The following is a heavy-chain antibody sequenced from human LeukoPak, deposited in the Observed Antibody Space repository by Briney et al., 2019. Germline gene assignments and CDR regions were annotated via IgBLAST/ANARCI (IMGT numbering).Heavy chain of an antibody. V-gene: IGHV7-4-1*02. D-gene: IGHD2-15*01. CDR2: INTNTGNP. Sequence: ASVKVSCKASGYTFTSYAMNWVRQAPGQGLEWMGWINTNTGNPTYAQGFTGRFVFSLDTSVSTAYLRISSLKAEDTAVYYCARARERGYCSGGSCAMGDYWGQGTLVTVSS. CDR1: GYTFTSYA. CDR3: ARARERGYCSGGSCAMGDY. J-gene: IGHJ4*02.